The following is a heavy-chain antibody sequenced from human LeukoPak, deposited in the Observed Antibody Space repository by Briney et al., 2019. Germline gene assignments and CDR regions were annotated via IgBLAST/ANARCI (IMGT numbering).Heavy chain of an antibody. CDR3: ASGGYCSSTSCYTLTDY. CDR2: INHSGST. V-gene: IGHV4-34*01. J-gene: IGHJ4*02. D-gene: IGHD2-2*02. CDR1: GGSCSGYD. Sequence: SATLALTCAVYGGSCSGYDWSWIRQPPGKGLEWIGEINHSGSTNYNPSLKSRVTVSVDTSKNQFSLKLSSVTAADTAVYYCASGGYCSSTSCYTLTDYWGQGTLVTVSS.